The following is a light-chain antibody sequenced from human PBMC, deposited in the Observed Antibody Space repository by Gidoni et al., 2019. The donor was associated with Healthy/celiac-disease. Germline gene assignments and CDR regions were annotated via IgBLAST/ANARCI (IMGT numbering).Light chain of an antibody. J-gene: IGLJ2*01. CDR1: TSNIGPNT. Sequence: QSALTQSPSASGTPGQRVTIPCSGSTSNIGPNTVYWYQQLPGTAPKLLIYSNNQRPSGVPDRFSGSKSGTSASLAISGLQSEDDADYYCAAWDDSLIAVLFGGGTKLTVL. CDR2: SNN. V-gene: IGLV1-44*01. CDR3: AAWDDSLIAVL.